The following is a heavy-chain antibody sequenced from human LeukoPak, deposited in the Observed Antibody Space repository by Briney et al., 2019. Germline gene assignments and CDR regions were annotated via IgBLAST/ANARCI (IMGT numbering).Heavy chain of an antibody. CDR2: INNEGSDT. J-gene: IGHJ4*02. CDR3: ATRAGDFQERVSLDY. Sequence: GGSLRLSCAASGFTISTYWMHWVRQAPGKGLVWVSHINNEGSDTRYADSVKGRFTISRDNAKNTVYLQMNSLRAEDAALYFCATRAGDFQERVSLDYWGQGTLVTVSS. V-gene: IGHV3-74*01. D-gene: IGHD1-1*01. CDR1: GFTISTYW.